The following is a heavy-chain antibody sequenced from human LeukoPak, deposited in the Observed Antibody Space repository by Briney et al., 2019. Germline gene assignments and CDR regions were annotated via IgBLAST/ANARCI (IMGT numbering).Heavy chain of an antibody. Sequence: ASVKVSCKASGYTFTGYYMHWVRQAPGQGLEWMGWINPNNGRTNYAQKFQGRVTMTRDTSISAAYMELSRLRSDDTAVYYCARELGIKFRWPTVDYWGQGTLVTVSS. CDR2: INPNNGRT. D-gene: IGHD4-23*01. J-gene: IGHJ4*02. CDR1: GYTFTGYY. V-gene: IGHV1-2*02. CDR3: ARELGIKFRWPTVDY.